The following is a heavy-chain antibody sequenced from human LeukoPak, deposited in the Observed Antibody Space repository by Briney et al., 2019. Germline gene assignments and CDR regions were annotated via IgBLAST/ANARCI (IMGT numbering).Heavy chain of an antibody. V-gene: IGHV4-39*01. CDR1: GDSISSSTYY. CDR3: ARHSPWEPFDY. Sequence: SETLSLTCTVSGDSISSSTYYWGWIRQPPGKGLEWIGSIHYSGNTYYNPSLKSRVTISVDTSKNQFSLNLSSVTAADTAVYYCARHSPWEPFDYWGRGTLVTVSS. J-gene: IGHJ4*02. CDR2: IHYSGNT. D-gene: IGHD1-26*01.